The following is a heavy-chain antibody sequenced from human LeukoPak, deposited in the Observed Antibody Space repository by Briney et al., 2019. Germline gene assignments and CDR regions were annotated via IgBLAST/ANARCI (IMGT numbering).Heavy chain of an antibody. CDR3: ANLDY. V-gene: IGHV3-30-3*01. J-gene: IGHJ4*02. CDR2: ISYDGSNK. CDR1: GFTFSSYA. Sequence: GGSLRLSCAASGFTFSSYAMHWVRQAPGKGLEWVAVISYDGSNKYYADSVKGRFTISRDNSKNTLYLQMNSLRAEDTAVYYCANLDYWGQGTLVTVSS.